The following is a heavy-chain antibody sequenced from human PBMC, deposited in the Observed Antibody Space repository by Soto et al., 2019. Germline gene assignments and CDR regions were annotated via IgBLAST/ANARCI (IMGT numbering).Heavy chain of an antibody. V-gene: IGHV3-23*01. Sequence: GGSLRLSCVASGLPFSTSAMNWVRQAPGKGLEWVSIISASSDAAYYAESVKGRFTSSRDNSKNTLYLQMDSLRPEDTAVYYCGKYSGSYPVYNGMNVWGQGTTVTVSS. CDR1: GLPFSTSA. D-gene: IGHD1-26*01. CDR3: GKYSGSYPVYNGMNV. J-gene: IGHJ6*02. CDR2: ISASSDAA.